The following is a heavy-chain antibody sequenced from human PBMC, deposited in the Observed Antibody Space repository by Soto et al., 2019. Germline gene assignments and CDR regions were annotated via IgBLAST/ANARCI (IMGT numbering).Heavy chain of an antibody. CDR3: ARDYGDYSAYYYYYYGMDV. V-gene: IGHV3-33*01. CDR2: IWYDGSNK. D-gene: IGHD4-17*01. CDR1: GFTFISYG. J-gene: IGHJ6*02. Sequence: GGSLRLSCAASGFTFISYGMHWVRQAPGKGLEWVAVIWYDGSNKYYADSVKGRFTISRDNSKNTLYLQMNSLRAEDTAVYYCARDYGDYSAYYYYYYGMDVWGQGTTVTVSS.